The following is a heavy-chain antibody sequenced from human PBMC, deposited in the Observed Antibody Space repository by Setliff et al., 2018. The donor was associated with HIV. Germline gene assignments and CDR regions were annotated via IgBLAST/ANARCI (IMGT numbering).Heavy chain of an antibody. J-gene: IGHJ4*02. CDR1: GFTFNNYG. CDR2: INGDGDST. CDR3: APQVGSTGY. Sequence: PGGSLRLSCAASGFTFNNYGMHWVRQAPGKGLEWVSGINGDGDSTYYADSVKGRFTISRDNSKNTRYLQMNSLRAEDTAVYYCAPQVGSTGYWGQGTLVTVSS. V-gene: IGHV3-23*01. D-gene: IGHD1-1*01.